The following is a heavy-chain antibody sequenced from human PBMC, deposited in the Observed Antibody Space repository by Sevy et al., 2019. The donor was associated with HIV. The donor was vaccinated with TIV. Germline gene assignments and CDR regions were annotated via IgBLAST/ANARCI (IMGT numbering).Heavy chain of an antibody. V-gene: IGHV3-23*01. CDR3: AREGCTKPHDY. D-gene: IGHD2-8*01. CDR1: GFTFSKYS. J-gene: IGHJ4*02. CDR2: LSFGCGEI. Sequence: GGFLRLSCAASGFTFSKYSMSWVRQPPGKGLEWVSTLSFGCGEINYADSVKGRFTISRDNSKSSVYLQMNNLRLEDTAVYYCAREGCTKPHDYWGQGTLVTVSS.